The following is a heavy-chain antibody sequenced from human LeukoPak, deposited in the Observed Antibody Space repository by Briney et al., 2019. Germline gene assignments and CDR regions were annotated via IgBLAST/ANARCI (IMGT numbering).Heavy chain of an antibody. CDR3: ARDLCWGCFDD. CDR1: GFTFNTYG. CDR2: ITSSGGST. J-gene: IGHJ4*02. D-gene: IGHD3-10*02. V-gene: IGHV3-23*01. Sequence: PGGSLRLSCAASGFTFNTYGMTWVRPAPGKGLEWVSAITSSGGSTYYGDSVKGRFTISRDNSRNTLYLQMNSLRVDDTAVFYCARDLCWGCFDDWGQGNLVTVSS.